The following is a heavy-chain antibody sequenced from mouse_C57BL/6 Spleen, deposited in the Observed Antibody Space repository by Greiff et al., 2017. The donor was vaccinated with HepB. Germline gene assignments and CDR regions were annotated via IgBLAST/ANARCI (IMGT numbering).Heavy chain of an antibody. V-gene: IGHV14-4*01. CDR3: TTWGYGNCVEVDY. Sequence: EVQLQQSGAELVRPGASVKLSCTASGFNIKDDYMHWVKQRPEQGLEWIGWIDPENGDTEYASKFQGKATITADTSSNTAYLQRSSLTSEDTAVYYCTTWGYGNCVEVDYWGQGTTLTVSS. D-gene: IGHD2-10*02. CDR1: GFNIKDDY. J-gene: IGHJ2*01. CDR2: IDPENGDT.